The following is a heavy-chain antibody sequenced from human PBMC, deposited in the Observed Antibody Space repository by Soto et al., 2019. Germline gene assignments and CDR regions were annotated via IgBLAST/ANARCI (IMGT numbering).Heavy chain of an antibody. CDR2: INHSGST. CDR1: GGSFSGYY. CDR3: AREDFWSGRKAYYYYGMDV. D-gene: IGHD3-3*01. Sequence: SETLSLTSAVYGGSFSGYYWSWIRQPPGKGLEWIGEINHSGSTNYNPSLKSRVTISVDTSKNQFSLKLSSVTAADTAVYYCAREDFWSGRKAYYYYGMDVWGQGTTVTVSS. J-gene: IGHJ6*02. V-gene: IGHV4-34*01.